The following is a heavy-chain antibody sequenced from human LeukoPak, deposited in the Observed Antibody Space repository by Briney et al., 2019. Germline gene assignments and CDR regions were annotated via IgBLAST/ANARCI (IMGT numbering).Heavy chain of an antibody. CDR3: ARVDYGGFDY. J-gene: IGHJ4*02. CDR2: IYSSGST. Sequence: GGSLRLSCAASGFTVSSNFMSWVRQAPGKGLEWVSAIYSSGSTSYADSVKGRFTISRDNAKNSLYLQMNSLRAEDTAVYYCARVDYGGFDYWGQGTLVTFSS. V-gene: IGHV3-53*01. CDR1: GFTVSSNF. D-gene: IGHD4-23*01.